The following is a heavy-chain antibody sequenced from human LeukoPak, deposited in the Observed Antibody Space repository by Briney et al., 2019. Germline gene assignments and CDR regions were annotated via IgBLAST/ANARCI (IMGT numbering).Heavy chain of an antibody. CDR1: GGSISSSSYY. J-gene: IGHJ4*02. V-gene: IGHV4-39*07. D-gene: IGHD3-3*01. CDR3: AREPTYYDFWSGSFDY. Sequence: SETLSLTCTVSGGSISSSSYYWGWIRQPPGKGLEWIGSIYYSGSTYYNPSLKSRVTISVDTSKNQFSLKLSSVTAADTAVYYCAREPTYYDFWSGSFDYWGQGTLVTVSS. CDR2: IYYSGST.